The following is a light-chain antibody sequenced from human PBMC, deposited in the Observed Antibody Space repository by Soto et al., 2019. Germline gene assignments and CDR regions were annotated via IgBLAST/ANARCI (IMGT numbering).Light chain of an antibody. Sequence: EIVLTQSPGTLSLSPGQRATLSCRASQSVSSSYLAWYQQKPGQAPRLLIYGASIRATGIPDRFSGSGSGTDFTLTISRLEPEDFAVYYCQQYGNSRTFGQGTKVEI. CDR3: QQYGNSRT. V-gene: IGKV3-20*01. CDR2: GAS. CDR1: QSVSSSY. J-gene: IGKJ1*01.